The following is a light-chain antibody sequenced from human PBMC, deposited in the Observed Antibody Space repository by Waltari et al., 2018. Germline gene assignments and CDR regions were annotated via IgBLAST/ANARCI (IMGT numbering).Light chain of an antibody. CDR2: SAS. V-gene: IGKV1-39*01. J-gene: IGKJ3*01. CDR3: QQSYSRPLFT. CDR1: HTIDTY. Sequence: DIHMTQSPSSLSASIGDRVNITCRASHTIDTYLNWYNQRPGKAPDLLISSASTLQSGVPSRFSGSGSGTDFTLSIDTLQPEDFATYFCQQSYSRPLFTFGPGTKVYL.